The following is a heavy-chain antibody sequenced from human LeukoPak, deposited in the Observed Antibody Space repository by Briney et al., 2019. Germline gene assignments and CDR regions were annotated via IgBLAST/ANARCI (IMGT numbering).Heavy chain of an antibody. V-gene: IGHV1-8*01. D-gene: IGHD1-1*01. CDR2: MNPNSGNT. CDR1: GYTFTSHD. Sequence: ASVKVSCKASGYTFTSHDINWVRQATGQGLEWTGWMNPNSGNTGYAQKFQGRVTMTRDTSINTAYMELHSLRSEDTAVYYCARGYSPSLRTTGNDFWGQGTLVTVSS. CDR3: ARGYSPSLRTTGNDF. J-gene: IGHJ4*02.